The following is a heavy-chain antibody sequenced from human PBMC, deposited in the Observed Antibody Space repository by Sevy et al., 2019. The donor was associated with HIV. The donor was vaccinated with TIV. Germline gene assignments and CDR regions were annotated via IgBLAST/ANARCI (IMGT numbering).Heavy chain of an antibody. Sequence: GGSLRLSCAASGFTFSSYDFHWVRQATGNGLEWVSTIGTLFDTYYPDSRKGRFAISRENDKTSFFLQMNNLRAGDTAIYYCTRGIRIQPPYAFDIWGQGTMVTVSS. D-gene: IGHD5-18*01. CDR2: IGTLFDT. V-gene: IGHV3-13*01. J-gene: IGHJ3*02. CDR3: TRGIRIQPPYAFDI. CDR1: GFTFSSYD.